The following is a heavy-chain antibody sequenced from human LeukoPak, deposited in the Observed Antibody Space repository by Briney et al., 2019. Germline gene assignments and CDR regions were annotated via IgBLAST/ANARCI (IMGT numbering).Heavy chain of an antibody. CDR2: INPSGGST. D-gene: IGHD1-26*01. V-gene: IGHV1-46*01. CDR3: ARGPALFSRGSKVGSHRGNYMDV. Sequence: PLASVKVSCKASGYTFTSYDINWVQQATGQGLEWMGIINPSGGSTSYAQKFQGRVTMTRDTSTSTVYMELSSLRSEDTAVYYCARGPALFSRGSKVGSHRGNYMDVWGKGTTVTVSS. J-gene: IGHJ6*03. CDR1: GYTFTSYD.